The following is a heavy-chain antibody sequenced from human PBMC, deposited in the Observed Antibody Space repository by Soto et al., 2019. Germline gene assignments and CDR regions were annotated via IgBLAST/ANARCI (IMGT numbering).Heavy chain of an antibody. CDR1: GFTFDDYA. CDR3: AKDRRSYSSGWYRDAFDI. CDR2: ISWNSGSI. V-gene: IGHV3-9*01. D-gene: IGHD6-19*01. J-gene: IGHJ3*02. Sequence: EVQLVESGGGLVQPGRSLRLSCAASGFTFDDYAMHWVRQAPGKGLEWVSGISWNSGSIGYADSVKGRFTISSDNAKNSLYLQMNSLRSEDTALYYYAKDRRSYSSGWYRDAFDIWGQGTMVTVSS.